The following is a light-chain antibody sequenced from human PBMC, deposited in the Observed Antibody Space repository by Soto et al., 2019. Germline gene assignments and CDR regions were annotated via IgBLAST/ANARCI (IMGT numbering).Light chain of an antibody. V-gene: IGLV1-47*01. Sequence: QSVLTQPPSVSGAPGQRVTISCTGSSSNIGAGYDVHWYQHLPGTAPKLLIYKNNQRPLGVPDRFSGSKSGTSASLAISGLRSEDEADYYCSAWDDSLSGPGVFGGGTQLTVL. CDR1: SSNIGAGYD. J-gene: IGLJ7*01. CDR2: KNN. CDR3: SAWDDSLSGPGV.